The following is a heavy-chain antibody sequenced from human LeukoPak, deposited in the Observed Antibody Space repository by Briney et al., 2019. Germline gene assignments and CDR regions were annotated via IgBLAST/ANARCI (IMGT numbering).Heavy chain of an antibody. CDR2: ISGGSA. CDR3: AKDRSSRYDFWSGSFSHYYYYYMDV. CDR1: GFTFSSYA. V-gene: IGHV3-23*01. J-gene: IGHJ6*03. D-gene: IGHD3-3*01. Sequence: PGGSLRLSCAASGFTFSSYAMSWVRQAPGKGLEGVSAISGGSADYADSVKGRFSISIDNSKNPLYLQMNSLRAEDTAVYYCAKDRSSRYDFWSGSFSHYYYYYMDVWGKGTTVTVSS.